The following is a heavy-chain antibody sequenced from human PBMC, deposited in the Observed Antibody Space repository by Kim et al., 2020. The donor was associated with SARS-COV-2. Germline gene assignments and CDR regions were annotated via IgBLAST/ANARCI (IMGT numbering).Heavy chain of an antibody. Sequence: SETLSLTCTVSGGSISSSSYYWGWIRQPPGKGLELIGSIYYSGSTYYNPSLKSRVTISVDTSKNQFSLKLSSVTAADTAVYYCAGDIVVVPAAGNYYYYGMDVWGQGTTVTVSS. CDR3: AGDIVVVPAAGNYYYYGMDV. CDR1: GGSISSSSYY. CDR2: IYYSGST. J-gene: IGHJ6*02. V-gene: IGHV4-39*01. D-gene: IGHD2-2*01.